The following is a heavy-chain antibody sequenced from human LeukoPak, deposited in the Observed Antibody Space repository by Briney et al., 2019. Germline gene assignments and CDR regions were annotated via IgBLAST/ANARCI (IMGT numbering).Heavy chain of an antibody. CDR1: GYSFTSYW. D-gene: IGHD3-3*01. V-gene: IGHV5-51*01. CDR3: ARHYDLWSGYYTQSPHAFDI. J-gene: IGHJ3*02. CDR2: IYPGDSDT. Sequence: PGESLKISCKGSGYSFTSYWIGWVRQMPGKGLEWMGIIYPGDSDTRYSPSFQGQVTISADKSISTAYLQWSSLKASDTAMYYCARHYDLWSGYYTQSPHAFDIWGQGTMVTVSS.